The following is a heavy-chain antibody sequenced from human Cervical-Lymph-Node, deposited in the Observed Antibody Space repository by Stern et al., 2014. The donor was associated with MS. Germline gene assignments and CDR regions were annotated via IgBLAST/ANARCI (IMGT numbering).Heavy chain of an antibody. Sequence: EVQLLESGGGLVQPGGSLRLSCASSGFNFSDHYMTWVRQAQGKGLEWVGLIRLRGDSYSTEYAASVKGRFTVSRDDSKNSLSLQMNSLKTEDTALYYCVREFYGGFDEWGQGTLVIVSS. V-gene: IGHV3-72*01. CDR2: IRLRGDSYST. J-gene: IGHJ4*02. D-gene: IGHD4-23*01. CDR3: VREFYGGFDE. CDR1: GFNFSDHY.